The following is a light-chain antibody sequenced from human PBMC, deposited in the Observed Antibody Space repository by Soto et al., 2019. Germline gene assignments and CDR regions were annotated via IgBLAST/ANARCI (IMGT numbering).Light chain of an antibody. CDR2: DAS. CDR1: QGIGHS. J-gene: IGKJ4*01. Sequence: DILMTQSPSSLSASVGDRVTITCRASQGIGHSVAWFQQKPGKAPKSLIYDASSLQSGVPSKFSGGGSGTDFILTISSLQPEDSATYYCQHYYDYPFSFGGGTKVEIK. V-gene: IGKV1-16*02. CDR3: QHYYDYPFS.